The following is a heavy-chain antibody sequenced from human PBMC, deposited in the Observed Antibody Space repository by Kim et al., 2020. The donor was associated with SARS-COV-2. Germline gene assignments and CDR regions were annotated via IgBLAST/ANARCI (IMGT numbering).Heavy chain of an antibody. Sequence: GGSLRLSCAASGFTFSDYYMSWIRQAPGKGLEWVSYISSSSSYTNYADSVKGRFTISRDNAKNSLYLQMNSLRAEDTAVYYCARGMVRGVISDYWGQGTLVTVSS. V-gene: IGHV3-11*06. CDR3: ARGMVRGVISDY. CDR2: ISSSSSYT. D-gene: IGHD3-10*01. CDR1: GFTFSDYY. J-gene: IGHJ4*02.